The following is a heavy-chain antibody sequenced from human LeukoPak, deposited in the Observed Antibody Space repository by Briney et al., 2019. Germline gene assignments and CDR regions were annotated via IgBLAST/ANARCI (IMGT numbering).Heavy chain of an antibody. J-gene: IGHJ5*02. D-gene: IGHD3-22*01. CDR2: IYYTGST. CDR3: ARQAIIVVVASFDP. V-gene: IGHV4-39*01. Sequence: SETLSLTCTVSGGSISSSSYYWGWIRQPPGKGLEWIGTIYYTGSTYYNPSLKSRVTISVDTSKNQFSLKLRSVTAADTAIYYCARQAIIVVVASFDPWSQGTLVTVSS. CDR1: GGSISSSSYY.